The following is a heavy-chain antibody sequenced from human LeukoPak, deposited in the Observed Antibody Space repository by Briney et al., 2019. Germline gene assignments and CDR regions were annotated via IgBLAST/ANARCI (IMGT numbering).Heavy chain of an antibody. CDR3: ARSGYDFWSGSPYYYYYMDV. CDR2: VYYRGST. J-gene: IGHJ6*03. V-gene: IGHV4-61*08. D-gene: IGHD3-3*01. CDR1: GGSISSGDYY. Sequence: SETLSLTCTVSGGSISSGDYYWSWIRQPPGKGLEWIGYVYYRGSTNYNPSLKSRVTMSVDTFKNQFSLNLSSVTAADTAVYYCARSGYDFWSGSPYYYYYMDVWGKGTTVTVSS.